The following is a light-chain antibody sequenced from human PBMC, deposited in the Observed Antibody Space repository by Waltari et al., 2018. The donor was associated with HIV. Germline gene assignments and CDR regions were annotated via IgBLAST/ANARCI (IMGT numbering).Light chain of an antibody. Sequence: EMVMTQSPATLSVSPGERVHLSRRASQVFSSNCAWYQQNLGQAPRLLIYGASTRATGIPARFIGSGSGTEFTLTISSLQAEEFAVYYCHHHDKLPLFTFGPGTKVDFK. CDR1: QVFSSN. CDR3: HHHDKLPLFT. V-gene: IGKV3-15*01. CDR2: GAS. J-gene: IGKJ3*01.